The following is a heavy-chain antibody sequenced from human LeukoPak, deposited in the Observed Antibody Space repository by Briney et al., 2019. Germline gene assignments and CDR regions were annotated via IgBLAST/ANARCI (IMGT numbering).Heavy chain of an antibody. D-gene: IGHD2-15*01. CDR3: ARSYCSGGSCYDWFDP. CDR2: INPNSGGT. J-gene: IGHJ5*02. Sequence: ASVKVSCKASGYTFTGYYMHWVRQAPGQGLEWMGWINPNSGGTNYAQKFQGRVTMTRDTSISTAYMELSRLRSDDTAVYYCARSYCSGGSCYDWFDPWGQGTLVTSPQ. CDR1: GYTFTGYY. V-gene: IGHV1-2*02.